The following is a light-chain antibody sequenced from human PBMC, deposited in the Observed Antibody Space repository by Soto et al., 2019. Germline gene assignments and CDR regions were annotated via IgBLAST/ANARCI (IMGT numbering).Light chain of an antibody. J-gene: IGKJ1*01. V-gene: IGKV3D-15*01. CDR2: GAS. Sequence: EIVLTQSPGTLSLSPGERATFSCRASQSVSSSYIARYQQKRGQAPRRLIYGASIRATGIPARFSGRGSGTEFILTISSLQSEDFAVYYCQQYDDWPETFGQGTKVDIK. CDR3: QQYDDWPET. CDR1: QSVSSSY.